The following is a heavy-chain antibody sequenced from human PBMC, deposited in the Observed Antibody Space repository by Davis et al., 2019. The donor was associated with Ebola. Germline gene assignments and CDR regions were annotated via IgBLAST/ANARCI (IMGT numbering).Heavy chain of an antibody. Sequence: SEILSPTCPVPGCPTSSHYWSWFRQPPGKGLEWLGYIYYSGITNYNPTLKSGVTISVDTPKNQFSLKLSAVTAADTAMYYCARERYYYGMDVWGQGTTVTVSS. CDR2: IYYSGIT. V-gene: IGHV4-59*11. CDR3: ARERYYYGMDV. CDR1: GCPTSSHY. J-gene: IGHJ6*02.